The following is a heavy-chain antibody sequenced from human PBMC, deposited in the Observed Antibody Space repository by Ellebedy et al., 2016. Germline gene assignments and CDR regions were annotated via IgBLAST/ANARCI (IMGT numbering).Heavy chain of an antibody. J-gene: IGHJ5*02. V-gene: IGHV1-3*01. Sequence: ASVKVSXXASGYTFTSYDINWVRQATGQGLEWMGWINAGNGNTKYSQKFQGRVTITRDTSASTAYMELSSLRSEDTAVYYCARCRSPRNWFNPWGQGTLVTVSS. CDR1: GYTFTSYD. CDR3: ARCRSPRNWFNP. CDR2: INAGNGNT.